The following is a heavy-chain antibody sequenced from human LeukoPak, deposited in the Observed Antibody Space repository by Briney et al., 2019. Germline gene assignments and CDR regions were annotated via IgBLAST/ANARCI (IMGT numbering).Heavy chain of an antibody. D-gene: IGHD6-19*01. CDR1: GFTFSSHA. Sequence: GGSLRLSCAASGFTFSSHAMSWVRQAPGKGLEWVSAINDGGHNKQYTDSVKGRFTISRDNSKNTLYLQMNSLRADDTAVYYCAKSSRYGTGWYGRIDYWGQGMLVTVSS. J-gene: IGHJ4*02. CDR2: INDGGHNK. V-gene: IGHV3-23*01. CDR3: AKSSRYGTGWYGRIDY.